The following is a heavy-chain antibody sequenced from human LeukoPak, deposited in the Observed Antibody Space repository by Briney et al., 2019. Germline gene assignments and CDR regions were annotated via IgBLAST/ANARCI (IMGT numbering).Heavy chain of an antibody. CDR3: ARLKDYRTVYDY. D-gene: IGHD4-11*01. Sequence: GGSLRLSCKASGLTFNSHWMSGARKAPGEGLEGVASINQDKTALRYVDSVRGRFTISRDNARSLLYLEMSSLRAEDTAVYFCARLKDYRTVYDYWGPGTLVTVSS. V-gene: IGHV3-7*02. CDR1: GLTFNSHW. J-gene: IGHJ4*02. CDR2: INQDKTAL.